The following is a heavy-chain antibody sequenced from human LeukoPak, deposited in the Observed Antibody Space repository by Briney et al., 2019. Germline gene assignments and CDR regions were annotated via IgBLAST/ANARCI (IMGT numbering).Heavy chain of an antibody. J-gene: IGHJ4*02. CDR1: GGSLRGYY. CDR2: INHSGST. D-gene: IGHD3-22*01. V-gene: IGHV4-34*01. Sequence: SETLSLTCAVYGGSLRGYYWSWIRHPPGKGLEWIGEINHSGSTNYNPSLKSRVTISVDTSKNQFSLKLSSVTAADTAVYYCAREVSDSSGYAYFDYWGQGTLVTVSS. CDR3: AREVSDSSGYAYFDY.